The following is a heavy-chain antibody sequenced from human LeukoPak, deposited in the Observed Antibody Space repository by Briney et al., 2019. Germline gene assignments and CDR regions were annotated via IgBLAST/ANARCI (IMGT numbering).Heavy chain of an antibody. CDR1: GYTFSAYY. Sequence: ASVKVSCKASGYTFSAYYIHWVRQAPGQGLEWMGWINPNSGGTNYVQKFQGRVTMTRYTSISTAYMEVSRLRSDDTAVYYCARDSGFYYDGSGYQTNCFDYWGQGTLVTVSS. J-gene: IGHJ4*02. V-gene: IGHV1-2*02. CDR2: INPNSGGT. D-gene: IGHD3-22*01. CDR3: ARDSGFYYDGSGYQTNCFDY.